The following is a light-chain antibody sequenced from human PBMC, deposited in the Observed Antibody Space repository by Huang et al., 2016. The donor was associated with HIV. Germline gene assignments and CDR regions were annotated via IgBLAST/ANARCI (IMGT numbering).Light chain of an antibody. CDR2: GVS. J-gene: IGKJ2*01. CDR1: QDVSSN. Sequence: ERVMTQSPDILSVSPGETATLSCRAIQDVSSNLAWYRQKPGQAPSLLIYGVSTRVSGIPARFNGSGSGIAFTLTISSVQSEDFAVYYCQQYNNWPRTFGQGTKLEIK. V-gene: IGKV3-15*01. CDR3: QQYNNWPRT.